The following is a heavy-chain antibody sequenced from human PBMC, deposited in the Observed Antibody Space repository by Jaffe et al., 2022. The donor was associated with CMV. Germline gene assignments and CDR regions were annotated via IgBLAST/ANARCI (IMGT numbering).Heavy chain of an antibody. V-gene: IGHV4-4*02. CDR1: GGSISSSNW. CDR3: ARVRADYYDSSGYPHVAPVDY. D-gene: IGHD3-22*01. Sequence: QVQLQESGPGLVKPSGTLSLTCAVSGGSISSSNWWSWVRQPPGKGLEWIGEIYHSGSTNYNPSLKSRVTISVDKSKNQFSLKLSSVTAADTAVYYCARVRADYYDSSGYPHVAPVDYWGQGTLVTVSS. J-gene: IGHJ4*02. CDR2: IYHSGST.